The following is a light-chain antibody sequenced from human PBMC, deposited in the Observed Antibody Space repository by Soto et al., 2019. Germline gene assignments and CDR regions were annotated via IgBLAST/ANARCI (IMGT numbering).Light chain of an antibody. CDR2: GAS. J-gene: IGKJ1*01. V-gene: IGKV3-20*01. Sequence: EIVLTQSPGTLSLSPGERATLSCRASQSVSSSYLAWYQQKPGQAPRLLIYGASSRATGIPDRFSGSGSVTDFTLTISRLEPEDFAVYYCQQYGSSPWTFGQRTKVEIK. CDR1: QSVSSSY. CDR3: QQYGSSPWT.